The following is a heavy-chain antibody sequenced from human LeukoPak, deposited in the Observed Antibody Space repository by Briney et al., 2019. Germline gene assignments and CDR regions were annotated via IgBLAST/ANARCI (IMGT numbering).Heavy chain of an antibody. CDR1: GGSISSYY. J-gene: IGHJ4*02. CDR3: AREIVGATYSDY. Sequence: SETLSLTCTVSGGSISSYYWSWIRQPPGKGLEWIGYIYHSGSTYYNPSLKSRVTISVDRSKNQFSLKLSSVTAADTAVYYCAREIVGATYSDYWGQGTLVTVSS. V-gene: IGHV4-59*12. D-gene: IGHD1-26*01. CDR2: IYHSGST.